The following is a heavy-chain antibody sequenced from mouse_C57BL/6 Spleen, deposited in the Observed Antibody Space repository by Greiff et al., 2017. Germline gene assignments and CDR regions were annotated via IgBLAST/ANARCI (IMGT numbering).Heavy chain of an antibody. Sequence: VQLQQSGAELVRPGASVTLSCKASGYTFTDYEMHWVKQTPVHGLEWIGAIDPETGGTAYNQKFKGKAILTADKSSSTAYMELRSLTSEDSAVYYCTSYYAWAYWGQGTLVTVSA. CDR1: GYTFTDYE. CDR3: TSYYAWAY. J-gene: IGHJ3*01. D-gene: IGHD1-1*01. V-gene: IGHV1-15*01. CDR2: IDPETGGT.